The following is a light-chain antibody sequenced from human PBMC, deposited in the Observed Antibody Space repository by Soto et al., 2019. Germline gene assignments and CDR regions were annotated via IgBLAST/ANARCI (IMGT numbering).Light chain of an antibody. CDR2: EGS. Sequence: QSVLTQPASVSGSPGQSITISCTGTSSDAGGYNLVSWYQQHPGKAPKLLISEGSQRPSGVSHRFSGSKSGNTASLTISGLQAEDEAEYFCCSYVRSSILVFGGGTKVTVL. CDR3: CSYVRSSILV. CDR1: SSDAGGYNL. V-gene: IGLV2-23*01. J-gene: IGLJ3*02.